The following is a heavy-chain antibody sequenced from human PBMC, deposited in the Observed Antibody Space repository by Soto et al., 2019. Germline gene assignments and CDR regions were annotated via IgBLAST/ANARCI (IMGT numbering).Heavy chain of an antibody. CDR3: ARVMIVVVPHYGNSYSGMEV. CDR1: GGTFSSYA. Sequence: QVQLVQSGAEVKKPGSSVKVSCKASGGTFSSYAISWVRQAPGQGLEWMGGIIPIFGTANYAQKFQGRVTLPADESTSTAYVELSSLRSADTAVYYCARVMIVVVPHYGNSYSGMEVWGQGTTVTVSS. J-gene: IGHJ6*02. CDR2: IIPIFGTA. D-gene: IGHD3-22*01. V-gene: IGHV1-69*01.